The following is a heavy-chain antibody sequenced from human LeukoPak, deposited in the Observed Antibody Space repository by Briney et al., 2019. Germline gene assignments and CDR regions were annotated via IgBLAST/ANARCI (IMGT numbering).Heavy chain of an antibody. J-gene: IGHJ4*02. V-gene: IGHV1-18*01. Sequence: ASGKVSCKASGYTFTSYGISWVRQAPGQGLEWMGWISAYNGNTNYAQKLQGRVTMTTDTSTTTAYMELRSLRSDDTAVYYCARDVYCSSTSCYTGFDYWGQGTLVTVSS. CDR3: ARDVYCSSTSCYTGFDY. CDR2: ISAYNGNT. D-gene: IGHD2-2*02. CDR1: GYTFTSYG.